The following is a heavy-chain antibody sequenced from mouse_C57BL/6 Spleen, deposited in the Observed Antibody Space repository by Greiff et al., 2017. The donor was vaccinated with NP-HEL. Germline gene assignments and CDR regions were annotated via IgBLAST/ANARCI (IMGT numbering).Heavy chain of an antibody. J-gene: IGHJ4*01. D-gene: IGHD1-1*01. CDR3: ARDQGYYGSKGAMDY. V-gene: IGHV3-1*01. CDR1: GYSITSGYD. CDR2: ISYSGST. Sequence: EVQLVESGPGMVKPSQSLSLTCTVTGYSITSGYDWHWIRHFPGNKLEWMGYISYSGSTNYNPSLKSRISITHDTSKNHFFLKLNSVTTEDTATYYCARDQGYYGSKGAMDYWGQGTSVTVSS.